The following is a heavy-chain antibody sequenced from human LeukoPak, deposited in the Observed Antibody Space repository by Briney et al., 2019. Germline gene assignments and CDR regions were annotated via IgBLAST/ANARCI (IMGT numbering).Heavy chain of an antibody. Sequence: GGSLRLSCAASGFTFSSYSMNWVRRAPGKGLEWVSSISSSSSYIYYADSVKGRFTISRDNAKNSLYLQMNSLRAEDTAVYYCARDVEGAFDYWGQGTLVTVSS. CDR3: ARDVEGAFDY. CDR2: ISSSSSYI. D-gene: IGHD2-21*01. V-gene: IGHV3-21*01. CDR1: GFTFSSYS. J-gene: IGHJ4*02.